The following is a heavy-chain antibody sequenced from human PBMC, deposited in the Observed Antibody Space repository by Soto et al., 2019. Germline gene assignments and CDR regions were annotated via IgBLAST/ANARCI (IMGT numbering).Heavy chain of an antibody. Sequence: EVQLVESGGGLIQPGGSLRLICAASGLSVTADYMTWVRQAPGKGLEWLSIIYRGGGTYSADSLKGRAIISRDRSRNMVFLQMNSLTAEDAGVYYSARRDDSETFDIWGRGTAVNFSS. J-gene: IGHJ3*02. V-gene: IGHV3-53*01. CDR3: ARRDDSETFDI. D-gene: IGHD5-18*01. CDR2: IYRGGGT. CDR1: GLSVTADY.